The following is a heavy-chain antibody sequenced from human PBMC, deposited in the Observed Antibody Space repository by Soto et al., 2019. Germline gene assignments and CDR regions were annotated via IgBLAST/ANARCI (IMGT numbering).Heavy chain of an antibody. V-gene: IGHV3-53*01. CDR2: IYTGGTT. J-gene: IGHJ5*02. CDR1: GFTVTINY. CDR3: LGFGH. Sequence: EVQVVESGGGLIQPGGSLRLSCAVSGFTVTINYMSWVRQAPGKGLEWVSVIYTGGTTFYADSVQGRFTISRDTSSNTPYLRMNSLGGTDTAVCYCLGFGHGGQGTRVTVSS.